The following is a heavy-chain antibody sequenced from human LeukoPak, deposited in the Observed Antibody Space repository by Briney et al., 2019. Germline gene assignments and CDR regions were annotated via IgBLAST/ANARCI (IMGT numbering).Heavy chain of an antibody. V-gene: IGHV3-23*01. J-gene: IGHJ6*02. CDR2: ISGTVNNT. CDR1: GFTFNNYA. Sequence: GGSLRLSCAASGFTFNNYALRGVRQAPGKGLEWGSGISGTVNNTYYADSVRGRFTISRDNSQNTLYLQMNSLRVEDTAIYYCARDQAFDWFYYYYGMDVWGLGTTVIV. CDR3: ARDQAFDWFYYYYGMDV. D-gene: IGHD3-9*01.